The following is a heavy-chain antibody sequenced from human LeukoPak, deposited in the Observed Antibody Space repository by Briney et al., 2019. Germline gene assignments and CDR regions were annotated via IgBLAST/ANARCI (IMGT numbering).Heavy chain of an antibody. D-gene: IGHD2-8*01. Sequence: GGSLRLSCADSGFTFSSYSMNWVRQAPGKGLEWVSYISSSSSTIYYADSVKGRFTISRDNVKNSLYLQMNSLRAEDTAVYYCARETCTNGVCYYYFDYWGQGTLVTVSS. J-gene: IGHJ4*02. V-gene: IGHV3-48*01. CDR3: ARETCTNGVCYYYFDY. CDR2: ISSSSSTI. CDR1: GFTFSSYS.